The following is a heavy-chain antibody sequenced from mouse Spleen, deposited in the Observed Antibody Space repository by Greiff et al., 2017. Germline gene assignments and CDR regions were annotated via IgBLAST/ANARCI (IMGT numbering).Heavy chain of an antibody. Sequence: QVQLKESAAELARPGASVKMSCKASGYTFTSYTMHWVKQRPGQGLEWIGYINPSSGYTEYNQKFKDKTTLTADKSSSTAYMQLSSLTSEDSAVYYCARSYYGSSLDYFDYWGQGTTLTVSS. CDR3: ARSYYGSSLDYFDY. V-gene: IGHV1-4*02. CDR2: INPSSGYT. J-gene: IGHJ2*01. CDR1: GYTFTSYT. D-gene: IGHD1-1*01.